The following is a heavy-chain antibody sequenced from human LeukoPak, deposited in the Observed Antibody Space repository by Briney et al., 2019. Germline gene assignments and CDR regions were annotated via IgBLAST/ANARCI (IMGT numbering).Heavy chain of an antibody. V-gene: IGHV4-39*07. CDR2: INHSGST. CDR1: GGSISSGSYY. J-gene: IGHJ4*02. CDR3: ARGPPPDFDY. Sequence: SETLSLTCTVSGGSISSGSYYWSWIRQPPGKGLEWIGEINHSGSTNYNPSLKSRVTISVDTSKNQFSLKLSSVTAADTAVYYCARGPPPDFDYWGRGTLVTVSS.